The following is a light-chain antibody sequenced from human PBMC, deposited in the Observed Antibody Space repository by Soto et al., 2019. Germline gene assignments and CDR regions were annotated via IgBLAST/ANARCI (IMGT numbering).Light chain of an antibody. V-gene: IGKV3D-7*01. Sequence: EVVMTQSPATLSLSPGERATLSCRASQSVSSSYLSWYQQKPGHAPRLLIYGASTRATGIPARFSRSGSGTDFTLTISSLPPEDFAVDYCQQDYKLPRKFGQGTK. J-gene: IGKJ1*01. CDR3: QQDYKLPRK. CDR2: GAS. CDR1: QSVSSSY.